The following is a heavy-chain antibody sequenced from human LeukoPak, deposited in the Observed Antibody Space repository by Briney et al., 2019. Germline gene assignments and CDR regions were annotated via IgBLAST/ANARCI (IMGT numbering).Heavy chain of an antibody. Sequence: PGGSLRLSCAASGFTFSNYWMSWVRQAPGKGLEWVANIKRDGSDNYYVGSVEGRFTISRDNAQNSLYLQMNSLRAEDTAIYYCVRDRGTYRPIDYWGQGTLVTVSS. V-gene: IGHV3-7*03. D-gene: IGHD1-26*01. CDR3: VRDRGTYRPIDY. CDR1: GFTFSNYW. J-gene: IGHJ4*02. CDR2: IKRDGSDN.